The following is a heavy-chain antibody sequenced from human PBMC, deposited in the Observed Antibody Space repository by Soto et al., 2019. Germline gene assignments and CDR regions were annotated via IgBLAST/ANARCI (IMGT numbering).Heavy chain of an antibody. Sequence: QVQLVQSGAEVKKPGASVKVSCKASGYTFISYDINWVRQATGQGLEWMGWMNPDSGTAGYAQKFQGRVTMTGNTSISTAYMELRTLKSEDTALYYCARVGGGRPAANFDYWGQGTLVTVSS. CDR3: ARVGGGRPAANFDY. V-gene: IGHV1-8*01. D-gene: IGHD2-2*01. J-gene: IGHJ4*02. CDR1: GYTFISYD. CDR2: MNPDSGTA.